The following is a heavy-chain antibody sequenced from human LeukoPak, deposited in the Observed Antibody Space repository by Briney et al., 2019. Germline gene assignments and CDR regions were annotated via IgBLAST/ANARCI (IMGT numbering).Heavy chain of an antibody. J-gene: IGHJ3*02. CDR3: AGGFYDYVWGSYRPQGAFHI. V-gene: IGHV4-59*01. D-gene: IGHD3-16*02. CDR2: IYYGGSA. CDR1: GGSISSYY. Sequence: PSETLSLTCTVSGGSISSYYWSWIRQPPGKGLEWIGYIYYGGSANYNPSLKSRVTISVDTSKNQFSLKLSSVTAADTAVYYCAGGFYDYVWGSYRPQGAFHIWGQGTMVTVSS.